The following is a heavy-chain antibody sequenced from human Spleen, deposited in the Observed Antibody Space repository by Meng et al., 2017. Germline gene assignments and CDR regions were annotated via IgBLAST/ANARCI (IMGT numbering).Heavy chain of an antibody. CDR2: INHSGST. CDR1: GWSFSDYY. Sequence: QVEPCGPGLFTPSTTRSPHSVVHGWSFSDYYWRRIRQPPGKGLECIGEINHSGSTNYNPSLKSRVTISVDTSKNQFSLKLSSVTAADTAVYYCARVCTVDSSSPSPGWFDPWGQGTLVTVSS. D-gene: IGHD6-13*01. CDR3: ARVCTVDSSSPSPGWFDP. J-gene: IGHJ5*02. V-gene: IGHV4-34*01.